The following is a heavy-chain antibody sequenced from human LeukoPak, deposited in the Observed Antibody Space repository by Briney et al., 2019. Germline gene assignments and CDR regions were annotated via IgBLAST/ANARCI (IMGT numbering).Heavy chain of an antibody. CDR2: INPNSDYT. CDR3: AVAPGGY. J-gene: IGHJ4*02. D-gene: IGHD2-21*01. Sequence: ASVKVSCKASGYTFTGYYMHWVRQAPGQGLEWMGWINPNSDYTFYAQKFQGRVTLTRDTSISTVYMELTTLTSDDTALYYCAVAPGGYWGQGTLVSVSA. V-gene: IGHV1-2*02. CDR1: GYTFTGYY.